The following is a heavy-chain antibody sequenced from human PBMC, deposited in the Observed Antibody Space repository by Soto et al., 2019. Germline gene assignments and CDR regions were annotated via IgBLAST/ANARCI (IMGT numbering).Heavy chain of an antibody. V-gene: IGHV4-4*02. D-gene: IGHD6-13*01. J-gene: IGHJ6*02. CDR1: GGSISSSNW. Sequence: PSETLSLTCAVSGGSISSSNWWSWVRQPPGKGLEWIGEIYHSGSTNYNPSLKSRVTISVDKSKNQFSLKLSSVTAADTAVYYCARDFIAAAGTVYYYGMDVWDQGTTVTVSS. CDR2: IYHSGST. CDR3: ARDFIAAAGTVYYYGMDV.